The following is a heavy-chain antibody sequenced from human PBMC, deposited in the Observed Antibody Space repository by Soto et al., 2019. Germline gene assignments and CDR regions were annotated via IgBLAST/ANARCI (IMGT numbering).Heavy chain of an antibody. CDR3: ARGKDIVVVPAAMDNYYYYYGMDV. V-gene: IGHV3-21*01. D-gene: IGHD2-2*01. CDR1: GFTFSSYS. CDR2: ISSSSSYI. J-gene: IGHJ6*02. Sequence: EVQLVESGGGLVKPGGSLRLTCAASGFTFSSYSMNWVRQAPGKGLEWVSSISSSSSYIYYADSVKGRFTISRDNAKNSLYLQMNSLRAEDTAVYYCARGKDIVVVPAAMDNYYYYYGMDVWGQGTTVTVSS.